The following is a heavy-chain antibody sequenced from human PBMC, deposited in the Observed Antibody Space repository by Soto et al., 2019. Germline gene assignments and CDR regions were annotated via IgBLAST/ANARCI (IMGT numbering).Heavy chain of an antibody. J-gene: IGHJ4*02. Sequence: QVQLVESGGGVVQPGGSLRLSCAASGFTFSSYGMHWVRQAPAKGLEWVAVISYDGSNKYYADSVKGRFTIFRDNSKNTLYLQMNSLRAEDTAVYYCAKDLLVVGATPAYYWGQGTLVTVSS. CDR3: AKDLLVVGATPAYY. V-gene: IGHV3-30*18. CDR2: ISYDGSNK. CDR1: GFTFSSYG. D-gene: IGHD1-26*01.